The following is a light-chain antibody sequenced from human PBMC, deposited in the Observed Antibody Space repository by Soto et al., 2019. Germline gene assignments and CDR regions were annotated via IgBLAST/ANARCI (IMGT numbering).Light chain of an antibody. V-gene: IGKV3-11*01. CDR2: DAS. CDR3: QHHDNWPLIT. CDR1: ESIRTY. J-gene: IGKJ5*01. Sequence: EIVLTQSPATLSLSPGERATLSCRASESIRTYLAWYQQKPGQAPRLLIYDASTRATGIPARFSGSGSGTAFTLTISSLQSEDFALYYCQHHDNWPLITFGQGTRLEIK.